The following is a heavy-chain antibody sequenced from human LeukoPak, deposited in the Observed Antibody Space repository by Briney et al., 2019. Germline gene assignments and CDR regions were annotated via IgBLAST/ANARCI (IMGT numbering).Heavy chain of an antibody. J-gene: IGHJ4*02. CDR2: IYPGDSDT. Sequence: GESLKISCKGSGYRFTSYWIGWVRQMPGKGLEWMGIIYPGDSDTIYSPSFQGQVTLSADKSISTAYLQWSSLKASDTAMYYCARPTCSSTRCYGFDYWGQGTLVTVSS. CDR3: ARPTCSSTRCYGFDY. V-gene: IGHV5-51*01. CDR1: GYRFTSYW. D-gene: IGHD2-2*01.